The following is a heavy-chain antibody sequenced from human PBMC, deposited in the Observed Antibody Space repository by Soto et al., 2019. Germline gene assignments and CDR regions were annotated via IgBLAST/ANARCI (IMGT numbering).Heavy chain of an antibody. CDR1: GGSISSSSYY. CDR3: ARRWGRTFDY. V-gene: IGHV4-39*01. CDR2: VYYSGTT. J-gene: IGHJ4*02. Sequence: PSETLCLTCTVSGGSISSSSYYWAWVRQPPGKGLEWIGSVYYSGTTYYNPSLKSRVTISGDTSKNQFSLKLSSVTTADTAVYYCARRWGRTFDYWGQGTLVTVSS. D-gene: IGHD7-27*01.